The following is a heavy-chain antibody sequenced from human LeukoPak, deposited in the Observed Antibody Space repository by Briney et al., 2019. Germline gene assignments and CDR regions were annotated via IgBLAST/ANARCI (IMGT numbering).Heavy chain of an antibody. CDR2: INPSGGST. CDR1: GYTFTSYY. CDR3: ARGFNAIVVVPAAIRPGFDP. D-gene: IGHD2-2*02. V-gene: IGHV1-46*01. Sequence: GASVKVSCKASGYTFTSYYMHWVRQAPGQGLEWMGIINPSGGSTSYAQKFQGRVTMTRDTSTSTVYMELSSLRSEDTAVYYCARGFNAIVVVPAAIRPGFDPWGQGTLVTVSS. J-gene: IGHJ5*02.